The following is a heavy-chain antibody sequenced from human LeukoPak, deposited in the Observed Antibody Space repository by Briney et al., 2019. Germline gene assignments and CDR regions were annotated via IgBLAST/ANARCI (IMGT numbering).Heavy chain of an antibody. CDR1: GGSISSHY. J-gene: IGHJ6*03. V-gene: IGHV4-59*11. CDR3: ERVEYSSSWYPNYYSYYYMDV. CDR2: IYDGGST. D-gene: IGHD6-13*01. Sequence: PAETLSLTCTVAGGSISSHYWSWIRQPAREGLGWSGYIYDGGSTNYNPSLKSRVTISVDTSKNQSSLKLRSVTAADTAVYYCERVEYSSSWYPNYYSYYYMDVWGTGTTVTVSS.